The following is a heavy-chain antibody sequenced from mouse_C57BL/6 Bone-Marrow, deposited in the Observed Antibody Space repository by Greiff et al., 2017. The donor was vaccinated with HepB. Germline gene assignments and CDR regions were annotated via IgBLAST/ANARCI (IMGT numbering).Heavy chain of an antibody. Sequence: VQLKESGAELVKPGASVKISCKASGYAFSSYWMNWVKQRPGKGLEWIGQIYPGDGDTNYNGKFKGKATLTADKSSSTAYMQLSSLTSEDSAVYFCARSYYGSSAAWFAYWGQGTLVTVSA. V-gene: IGHV1-80*01. J-gene: IGHJ3*01. CDR3: ARSYYGSSAAWFAY. CDR2: IYPGDGDT. CDR1: GYAFSSYW. D-gene: IGHD1-1*01.